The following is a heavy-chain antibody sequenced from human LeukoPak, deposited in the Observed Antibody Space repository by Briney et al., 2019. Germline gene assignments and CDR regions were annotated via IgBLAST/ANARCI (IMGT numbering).Heavy chain of an antibody. CDR3: ASAEFGSSWYWFDP. V-gene: IGHV1-18*01. D-gene: IGHD6-13*01. CDR1: GYTFTSYG. J-gene: IGHJ5*02. CDR2: ISAYNGNT. Sequence: GASVKVSCKASGYTFTSYGISWVRQAPGQGLEWMGWISAYNGNTNYAQKLQGRVTMTTDTSTSTAYMELRSLRSDDTAVYYCASAEFGSSWYWFDPWGQGTLVTLSS.